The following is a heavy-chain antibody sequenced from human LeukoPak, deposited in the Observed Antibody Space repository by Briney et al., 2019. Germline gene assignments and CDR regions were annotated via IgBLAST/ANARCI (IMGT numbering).Heavy chain of an antibody. CDR3: AKDIIPYYYDSSGFLAFDI. CDR1: GFTFDDYA. CDR2: ISWNSGSI. Sequence: GGSLRLSCAASGFTFDDYAMQWVRQAQGKGLEWVSGISWNSGSIGYADSVKGRFTISRDNAKNSLYLQMNSLRAEDTALYYCAKDIIPYYYDSSGFLAFDIWGQGTMVTVSS. J-gene: IGHJ3*02. D-gene: IGHD3-22*01. V-gene: IGHV3-9*01.